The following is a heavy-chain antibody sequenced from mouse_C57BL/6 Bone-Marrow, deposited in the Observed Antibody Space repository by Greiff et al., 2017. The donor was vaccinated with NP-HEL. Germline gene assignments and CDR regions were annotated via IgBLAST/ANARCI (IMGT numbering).Heavy chain of an antibody. J-gene: IGHJ1*03. D-gene: IGHD1-1*01. Sequence: EVQRVESGGDLVKPGGSLKLSCAASGFTFSSYGMSWVRQTPDKRLEWVATISSGGSYTYYPDSVKGRFTISRDNAKNTLYLQMSSLKSEDTAMYYCARYYYGSSLWYFDVWGTGTTVTVSS. CDR2: ISSGGSYT. CDR3: ARYYYGSSLWYFDV. V-gene: IGHV5-6*01. CDR1: GFTFSSYG.